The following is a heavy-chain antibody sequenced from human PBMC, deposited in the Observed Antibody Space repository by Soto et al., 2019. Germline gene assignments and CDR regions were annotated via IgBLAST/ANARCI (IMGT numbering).Heavy chain of an antibody. V-gene: IGHV4-59*01. J-gene: IGHJ3*02. CDR1: GGSISDSY. D-gene: IGHD3-22*01. CDR3: AIGYYDSSGSGGAFDI. CDR2: MYWSGST. Sequence: SETLSLTCSVSGGSISDSYWSWIQQVPGQGLEWMAYMYWSGSTKKNPSLKSRVTISVDTSKKQLSLQLTSATPADTAIYYCAIGYYDSSGSGGAFDIWGPGTKVTVSS.